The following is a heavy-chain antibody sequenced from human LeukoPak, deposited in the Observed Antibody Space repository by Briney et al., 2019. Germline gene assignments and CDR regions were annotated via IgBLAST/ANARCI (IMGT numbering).Heavy chain of an antibody. Sequence: SGPALVKPTQTLTLTCTFSGFSFSASGMCVSWIRQPPGKALEWLARIDWDDDKYYRTSLKTRLTISKDTSKNQVVLTMTNMDPVDTGTYYYARTRVEMERGIIEYGMDVWGQGTTVTVSS. CDR2: IDWDDDK. CDR3: ARTRVEMERGIIEYGMDV. D-gene: IGHD1-1*01. J-gene: IGHJ6*02. V-gene: IGHV2-70*11. CDR1: GFSFSASGMC.